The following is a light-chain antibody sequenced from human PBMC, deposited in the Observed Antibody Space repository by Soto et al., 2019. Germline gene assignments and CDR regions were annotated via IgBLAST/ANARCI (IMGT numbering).Light chain of an antibody. CDR1: RSISDW. CDR3: LQYSSHSWT. V-gene: IGKV1-5*01. J-gene: IGKJ1*01. CDR2: DAS. Sequence: LSPSVGDRVTITCRASRSISDWLAWYQQKPGKAPELLIFDASNLKSGVSSRFSGSGSGTEFTLTISRLQPDDVATYYCLQYSSHSWTFGQGTKVDIK.